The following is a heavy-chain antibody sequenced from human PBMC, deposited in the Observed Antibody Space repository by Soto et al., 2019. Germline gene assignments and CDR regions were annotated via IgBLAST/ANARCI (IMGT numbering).Heavy chain of an antibody. V-gene: IGHV4-59*01. CDR1: GGSISSYY. D-gene: IGHD3-3*01. J-gene: IGHJ4*02. CDR2: IYYSRNT. CDR3: ARKVDDFWSGAFDY. Sequence: SETLSLTCTVSGGSISSYYWSWIRQPPGKGLEWIGYIYYSRNTNYNPSLKSRVTISVDTSKNQFSLKLSSVTAADTAVYYCARKVDDFWSGAFDYWGQGTLVTVSS.